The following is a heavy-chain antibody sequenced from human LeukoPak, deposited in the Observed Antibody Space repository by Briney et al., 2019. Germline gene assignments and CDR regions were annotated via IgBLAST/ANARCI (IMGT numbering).Heavy chain of an antibody. CDR1: GGTFSSYA. CDR2: IIPIFGTA. V-gene: IGHV1-69*13. CDR3: ASVPAANINWFDP. J-gene: IGHJ5*02. D-gene: IGHD2-2*01. Sequence: SVKVSCKASGGTFSSYAISWVRQAPGQGLEWMGGIIPIFGTANHAQKFQGRVTITADESTSTAYMELSSLRSEDTAVYYCASVPAANINWFDPWGQGTLVTVSS.